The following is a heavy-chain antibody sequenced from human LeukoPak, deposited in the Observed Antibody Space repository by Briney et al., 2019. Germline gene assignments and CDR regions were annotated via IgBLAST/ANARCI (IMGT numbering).Heavy chain of an antibody. CDR2: ISASGGTT. CDR3: ARLRGILGGFDYYYYYMDV. J-gene: IGHJ6*03. V-gene: IGHV3-23*01. D-gene: IGHD2-15*01. CDR1: GFTFNSYA. Sequence: PGGSLRLSCAASGFTFNSYAMSWVCQAPGKGLEWVSAISASGGTTYYADSVKGRFTISRDNAKNSLYLQMNSLRAEDTAVYYCARLRGILGGFDYYYYYMDVWGKGTTVTVSS.